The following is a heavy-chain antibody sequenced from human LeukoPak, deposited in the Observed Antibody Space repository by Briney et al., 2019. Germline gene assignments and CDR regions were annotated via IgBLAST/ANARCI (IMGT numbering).Heavy chain of an antibody. V-gene: IGHV3-72*01. CDR3: ARIEDRGYSYGHYDY. CDR2: TGNKPNSYTT. D-gene: IGHD5-18*01. J-gene: IGHJ4*02. Sequence: GGSLRLSCAASGFTFSDHYMDWVRQAPGKGLEWVGRTGNKPNSYTTEYAASVKGRFTISRDDSKNSLYLQMDSLTTEDTAVYYCARIEDRGYSYGHYDYWGQGTLVTVSS. CDR1: GFTFSDHY.